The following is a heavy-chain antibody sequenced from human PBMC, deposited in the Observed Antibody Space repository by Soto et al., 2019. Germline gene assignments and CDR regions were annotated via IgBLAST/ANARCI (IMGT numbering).Heavy chain of an antibody. J-gene: IGHJ3*02. V-gene: IGHV3-21*01. CDR2: ISSSSSYI. CDR3: ARDPLNYYDSSPNDAFDI. D-gene: IGHD3-22*01. CDR1: GFTFSSYS. Sequence: VGSLRLSCAASGFTFSSYSMNWVRQAPGKGLEWVSSISSSSSYIYHADSVKGRFTISRDNSKNTLYLQMNSLRAEDTAVYYCARDPLNYYDSSPNDAFDIWGQGTMVTVSS.